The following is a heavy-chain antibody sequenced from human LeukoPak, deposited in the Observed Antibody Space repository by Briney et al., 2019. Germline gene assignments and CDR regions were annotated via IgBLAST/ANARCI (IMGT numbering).Heavy chain of an antibody. D-gene: IGHD5-24*01. CDR2: IYYSGST. Sequence: SETLSLTCTVSGGSISSSSYYWGWIRQPPGKGLEWIGSIYYSGSTYYNPSLKSRVTISVDTSKNQFSLKLSSVTAADTAVYYCAKVDGYYWGQGTLVTVSS. V-gene: IGHV4-39*01. CDR3: AKVDGYY. CDR1: GGSISSSSYY. J-gene: IGHJ4*02.